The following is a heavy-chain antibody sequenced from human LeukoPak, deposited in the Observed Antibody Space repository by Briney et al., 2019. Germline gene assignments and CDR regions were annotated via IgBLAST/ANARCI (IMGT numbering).Heavy chain of an antibody. CDR1: GFTFSSYG. D-gene: IGHD1-26*01. CDR2: IWYDGSNT. V-gene: IGHV3-33*01. CDR3: ARDRGGSYVLSVFDI. J-gene: IGHJ3*02. Sequence: PGGSLRLSCAASGFTFSSYGMHWVRQAPGKGLEWVAVIWYDGSNTYYADSVKGRFTISRDNSKNTLYLQMNSLRAEDTAVYYCARDRGGSYVLSVFDIWGQGTMVTVSS.